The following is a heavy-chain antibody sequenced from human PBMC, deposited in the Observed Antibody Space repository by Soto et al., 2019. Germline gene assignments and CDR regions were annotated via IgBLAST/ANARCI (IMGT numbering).Heavy chain of an antibody. CDR1: GLIFSDYA. J-gene: IGHJ6*02. CDR3: ARLPGPLVSVLYIYPLDARDSPSVVDI. V-gene: IGHV3-23*01. CDR2: ISGSGGDT. D-gene: IGHD2-21*02. Sequence: PGGSLRLSCAASGLIFSDYAMSWVRQAPGKGLECVACISGSGGDTFYADSVKGRFTISRDNSQNMLYLQMNGLRHEDTAVYYCARLPGPLVSVLYIYPLDARDSPSVVDIWGQGTTVIVSS.